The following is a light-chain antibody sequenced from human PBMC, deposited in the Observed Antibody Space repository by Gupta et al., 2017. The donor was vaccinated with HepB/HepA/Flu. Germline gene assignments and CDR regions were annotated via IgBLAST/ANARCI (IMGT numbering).Light chain of an antibody. CDR2: DVS. J-gene: IGLJ2*01. CDR3: SSDTSSSTVV. V-gene: IGLV2-14*01. Sequence: QSALPQPASVSGSPGQSITISCTGNSSDVGGYNYVSWYQQHPGKAPKLMIYDVSKRPLGVANRFSGSKAGSTASLTISGLQAEDEADYYCSSDTSSSTVVFGGGTKLTVL. CDR1: SSDVGGYNY.